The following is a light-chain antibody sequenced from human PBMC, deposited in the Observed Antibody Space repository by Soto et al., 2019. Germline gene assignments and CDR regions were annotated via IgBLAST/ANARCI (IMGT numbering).Light chain of an antibody. J-gene: IGLJ1*01. V-gene: IGLV2-14*01. Sequence: QSALTQPASVSGSPGQSITISCTGTSSDVGGYNYVSWYQQHPGKAPKLMIYDVSNRPLGVSNRFSGSKSGNTASLTISGLQAEDEADYYCSSYTSSSTTAYVFGTGTKSPS. CDR2: DVS. CDR1: SSDVGGYNY. CDR3: SSYTSSSTTAYV.